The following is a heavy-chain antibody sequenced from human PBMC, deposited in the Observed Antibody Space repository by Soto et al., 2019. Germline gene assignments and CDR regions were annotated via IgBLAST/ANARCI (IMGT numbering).Heavy chain of an antibody. CDR3: ARNVDTAMARGYYYGMDV. CDR2: ISYDGSNK. D-gene: IGHD5-18*01. V-gene: IGHV3-30-3*01. CDR1: GFTFSNAW. J-gene: IGHJ6*02. Sequence: VQLVESGGGLVKPGGSLRLSCAASGFTFSNAWMSWVRQAPGKGLEWVAVISYDGSNKYYADSVKGRFTISRDNSKNTLYLQMNSLRAEDTAVYYCARNVDTAMARGYYYGMDVWGQGTTVTVSS.